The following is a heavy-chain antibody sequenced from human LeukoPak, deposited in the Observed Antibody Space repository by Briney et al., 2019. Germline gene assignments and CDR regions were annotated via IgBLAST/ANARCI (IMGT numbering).Heavy chain of an antibody. J-gene: IGHJ4*02. CDR3: AKDRSGSYWY. D-gene: IGHD1-26*01. CDR2: ISYDGSNK. CDR1: GFTFSSYG. V-gene: IGHV3-30*18. Sequence: PGGSLRLSCAASGFTFSSYGMHWVRQAPGKGLEWVAVISYDGSNKYYADSVKGRFTISRDNSKNTLYLQMNSLRAEDTAVYYCAKDRSGSYWYWGQGTLVTVSS.